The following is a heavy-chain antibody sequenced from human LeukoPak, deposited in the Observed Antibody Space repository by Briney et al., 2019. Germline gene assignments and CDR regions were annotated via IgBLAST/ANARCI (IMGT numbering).Heavy chain of an antibody. CDR2: INPSGGNT. CDR3: ARGAVTYYDSSGYHY. J-gene: IGHJ4*02. V-gene: IGHV1-46*01. Sequence: VASVKVSCKASGYTFTSYYMHWVRQAPGQGLEWMGIINPSGGNTSYAQKFQGRVTMTRDTSTSTVYMGLSSLRSEDTAVYYCARGAVTYYDSSGYHYWDQGTLVTVSS. D-gene: IGHD3-22*01. CDR1: GYTFTSYY.